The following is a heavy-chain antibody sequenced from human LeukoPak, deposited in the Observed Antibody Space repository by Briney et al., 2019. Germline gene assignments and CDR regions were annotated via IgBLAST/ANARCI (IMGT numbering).Heavy chain of an antibody. CDR3: ARDRRSSTRETLYYGMDV. D-gene: IGHD2-2*01. CDR1: GFTFSSYS. Sequence: GGSLRLSCAASGFTFSSYSMNWVRQAPGKGLEWVSSISSSSSYIYYADSVKGRFTISRDNAKNSLYLQMNSLRAEDTAVYYCARDRRSSTRETLYYGMDVWGQGTTVTVSS. CDR2: ISSSSSYI. J-gene: IGHJ6*02. V-gene: IGHV3-21*01.